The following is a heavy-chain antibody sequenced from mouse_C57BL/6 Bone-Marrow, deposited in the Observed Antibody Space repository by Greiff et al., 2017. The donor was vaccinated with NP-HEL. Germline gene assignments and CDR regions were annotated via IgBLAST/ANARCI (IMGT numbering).Heavy chain of an antibody. CDR2: IDPSDSYT. CDR3: ARYPGDY. CDR1: GYTFTSYW. V-gene: IGHV1-50*01. J-gene: IGHJ2*01. Sequence: VQLQQPGAELVKPGASVKLSCKASGYTFTSYWMQWVKQRPGQGLEWIGEIDPSDSYTNYNQKFKGKATLTVDTSSSTAYMQLSSLTSEDSAVYYCARYPGDYWGQGTTLTVSS.